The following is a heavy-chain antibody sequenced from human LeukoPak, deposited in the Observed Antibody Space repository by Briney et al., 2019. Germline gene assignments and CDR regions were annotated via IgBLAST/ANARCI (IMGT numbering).Heavy chain of an antibody. V-gene: IGHV3-21*01. J-gene: IGHJ4*02. CDR3: APIXSGVTCFQTRFDS. CDR1: GFTFSSYS. Sequence: GGSLRLSCAASGFTFSSYSMNWARQAPEKGLEWVSFISSSGDSIYYADSVKGRFTVSRDNAKDSLYLQMDILRAEDTAMYYCAPIXSGVTCFQTRFDSWGQGILVTVSS. CDR2: ISSSGDSI. D-gene: IGHD2-15*01.